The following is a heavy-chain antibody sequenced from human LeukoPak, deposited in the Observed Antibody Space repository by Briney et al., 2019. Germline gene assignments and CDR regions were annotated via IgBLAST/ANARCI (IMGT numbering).Heavy chain of an antibody. CDR1: GGSIGSFY. V-gene: IGHV4-59*01. CDR2: IYYSGST. CDR3: ARDLLWFGELFPKDRAINWFDP. Sequence: SETLSLTCTVSGGSIGSFYWSWIRQPPGKGLEWMGYIYYSGSTNYNPSLKSRVTISVDTSKNQFSLKLSSVTAADTAVYYCARDLLWFGELFPKDRAINWFDPWGQGTLVTVSS. J-gene: IGHJ5*02. D-gene: IGHD3-10*01.